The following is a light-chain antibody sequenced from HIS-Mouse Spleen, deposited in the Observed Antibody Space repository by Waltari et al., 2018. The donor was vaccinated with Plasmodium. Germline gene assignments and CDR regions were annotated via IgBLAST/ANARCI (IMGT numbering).Light chain of an antibody. V-gene: IGLV3-1*01. Sequence: SYELTQPPSVSVSAGQTASITCSGDKLWDKYACWYQQKPGQSPVLVIYQDSKRPSGIPERFSGSNSGNTATLTISGTQAMDEADYYCQAWDSSTVVFGGGTKLTVL. CDR1: KLWDKY. J-gene: IGLJ2*01. CDR2: QDS. CDR3: QAWDSSTVV.